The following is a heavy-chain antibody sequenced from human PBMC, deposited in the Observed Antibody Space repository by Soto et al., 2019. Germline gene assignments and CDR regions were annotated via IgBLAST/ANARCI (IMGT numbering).Heavy chain of an antibody. Sequence: SETLSLTCTVSGGSISSYYWSWIRQPPGKGLEWIGYIYYSGSTNYNPSLKSRVTISVDTSKNQFSLKLSSVTAADTAVYYCARELRGTGYSSSWYGWFDPWGQGTLVTVSS. CDR2: IYYSGST. D-gene: IGHD6-13*01. J-gene: IGHJ5*02. V-gene: IGHV4-59*01. CDR1: GGSISSYY. CDR3: ARELRGTGYSSSWYGWFDP.